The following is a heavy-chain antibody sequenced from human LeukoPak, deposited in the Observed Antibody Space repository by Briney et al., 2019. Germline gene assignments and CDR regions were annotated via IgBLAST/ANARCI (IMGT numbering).Heavy chain of an antibody. J-gene: IGHJ4*02. CDR3: AKVLTGSQDY. CDR1: GFTFNSYA. D-gene: IGHD1-14*01. CDR2: IGGGGENM. V-gene: IGHV3-23*01. Sequence: GGSLRLSCAASGFTFNSYALSWVRQAPGKGLEWVSTIGGGGENMYYADSVKGRFTISRDSSKSTVYLHMKSLRAEDTAVYFCAKVLTGSQDYWGQGTLDTVTS.